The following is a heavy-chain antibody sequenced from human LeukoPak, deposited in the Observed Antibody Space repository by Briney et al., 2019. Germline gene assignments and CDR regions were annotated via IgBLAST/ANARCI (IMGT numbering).Heavy chain of an antibody. D-gene: IGHD2-2*01. Sequence: GGSLRLSCAASGFSLSGSWMHWVRQAPGKGLVWVSRINSDGSSTSYADSVKGRFTISRDNAKNTLYLQMNSLRAEDTAVYYCARGGFISTSCYSSWGQGTLVTVSS. CDR3: ARGGFISTSCYSS. CDR1: GFSLSGSW. CDR2: INSDGSST. J-gene: IGHJ4*02. V-gene: IGHV3-74*01.